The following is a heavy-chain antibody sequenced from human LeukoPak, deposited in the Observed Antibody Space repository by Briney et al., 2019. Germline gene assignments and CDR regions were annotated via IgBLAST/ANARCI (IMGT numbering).Heavy chain of an antibody. CDR3: ARSGRKAPPKYYYYGMDV. V-gene: IGHV4-34*01. CDR1: GGSFSGYY. CDR2: INHSGST. Sequence: PSETLSLTCAVYGGSFSGYYWSWIRQPPGKGLEWVGEINHSGSTNYNPSLMSRVTISVDTSKNQFSLQLSSVTAADTAVYYCARSGRKAPPKYYYYGMDVWGQGTTVTVSS. J-gene: IGHJ6*02. D-gene: IGHD1-26*01.